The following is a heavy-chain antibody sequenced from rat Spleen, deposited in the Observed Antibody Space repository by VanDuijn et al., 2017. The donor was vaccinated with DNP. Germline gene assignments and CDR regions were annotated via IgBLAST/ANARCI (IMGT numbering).Heavy chain of an antibody. J-gene: IGHJ2*01. CDR1: GFSLTTYG. CDR3: SKDSNGYNFDY. CDR2: ISSGGDT. D-gene: IGHD1-4*01. Sequence: QVQLKESGPGLVQPSQTLSLTCTVSGFSLTTYGVAWVRQPPGKGLEWIAAISSGGDTHYNSVLKSRLSISRDTSESQVVLKVNSLQTDDTAIYFCSKDSNGYNFDYWGQGVMVTVSS. V-gene: IGHV2S12*01.